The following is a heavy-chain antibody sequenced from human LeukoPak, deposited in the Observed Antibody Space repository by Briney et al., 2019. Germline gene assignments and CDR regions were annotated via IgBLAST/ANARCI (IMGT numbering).Heavy chain of an antibody. D-gene: IGHD3-9*01. J-gene: IGHJ4*02. V-gene: IGHV4-31*03. Sequence: PSETLSLTCTVSGGSISSGGYYWSWIRQHPGKGLEWIGYIYYSGSTYYNPSLKSRVTISVDTSKNQFSLKLSSVTAADTAVYYCASLGGYDILTGYYKEYYFDYWGQGTLVTVSS. CDR2: IYYSGST. CDR1: GGSISSGGYY. CDR3: ASLGGYDILTGYYKEYYFDY.